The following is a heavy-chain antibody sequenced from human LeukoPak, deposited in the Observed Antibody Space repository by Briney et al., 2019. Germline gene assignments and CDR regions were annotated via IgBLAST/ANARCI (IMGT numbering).Heavy chain of an antibody. CDR2: INPNSGGT. D-gene: IGHD5-18*01. J-gene: IGHJ4*02. Sequence: ASVKVSFKASGYTFTGYYMHWVRQAPGQGLEWMGWINPNSGGTNYAQKFQGWVTMTRDTSISTAYMELSRLRSDDTAVYYCARGYSYGYTHFDYWGQGTLVTVSS. CDR3: ARGYSYGYTHFDY. CDR1: GYTFTGYY. V-gene: IGHV1-2*04.